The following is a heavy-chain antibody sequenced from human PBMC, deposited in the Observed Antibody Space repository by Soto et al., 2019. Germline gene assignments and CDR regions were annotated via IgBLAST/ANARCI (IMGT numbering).Heavy chain of an antibody. V-gene: IGHV1-18*01. Sequence: ASVKVSCKASGYTFTSYGISWVRQAPGQGLEWMGWISAYNGNTNYAQKLRGRVTMTTDTSTSTAYMELRSLRSDDTAVYYCARVGFRGCGFWSGYGGWFDPWGQGTLVTVSS. D-gene: IGHD3-3*01. J-gene: IGHJ5*02. CDR1: GYTFTSYG. CDR2: ISAYNGNT. CDR3: ARVGFRGCGFWSGYGGWFDP.